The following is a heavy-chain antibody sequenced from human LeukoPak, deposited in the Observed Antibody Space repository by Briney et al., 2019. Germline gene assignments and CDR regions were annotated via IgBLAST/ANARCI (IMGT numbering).Heavy chain of an antibody. CDR1: AFTEFTFDDYF. D-gene: IGHD3-9*01. Sequence: PGGSLRLSCSASAFTEFTFDDYFVRWVRQAPGKGLEWVGFIRSQPYGGTSEYAASVKGRLTISRDDSKDISYLHINNLTLDDTGVYYCSIFLAGYSVDSWGQGTLLTVSS. V-gene: IGHV3-49*04. CDR2: IRSQPYGGTS. J-gene: IGHJ4*02. CDR3: SIFLAGYSVDS.